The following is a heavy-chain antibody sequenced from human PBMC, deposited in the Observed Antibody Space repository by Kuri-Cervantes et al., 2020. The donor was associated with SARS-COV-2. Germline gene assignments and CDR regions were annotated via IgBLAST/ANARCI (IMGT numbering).Heavy chain of an antibody. CDR1: NYSISSGYY. Sequence: ESLKISCTVSNYSISSGYYWGWIRQPPGKGLEWIASVYHSGSTSYSPSLKSRVTISVEKSKNQFSLKLNSVTAADTATYYCARSPDLWWFDPWGQGTLITVSS. D-gene: IGHD3-3*01. V-gene: IGHV4-38-2*02. J-gene: IGHJ5*02. CDR3: ARSPDLWWFDP. CDR2: VYHSGST.